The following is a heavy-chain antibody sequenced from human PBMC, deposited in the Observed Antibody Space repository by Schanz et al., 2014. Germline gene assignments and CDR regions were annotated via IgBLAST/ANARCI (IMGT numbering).Heavy chain of an antibody. D-gene: IGHD6-13*01. CDR3: ARGPDSTSADVTRGRRRYYFDY. Sequence: QVQLQQWGAGLLKPSETLSLSCAVYSGSFSGYYWSWIRQPPGKGLEWIGEINHSGSTNYNPSLKSRVTISVDTSKNQSSLKLSSVTAADTAVYYCARGPDSTSADVTRGRRRYYFDYWGQGTLVTVSS. CDR2: INHSGST. V-gene: IGHV4-34*01. CDR1: SGSFSGYY. J-gene: IGHJ4*02.